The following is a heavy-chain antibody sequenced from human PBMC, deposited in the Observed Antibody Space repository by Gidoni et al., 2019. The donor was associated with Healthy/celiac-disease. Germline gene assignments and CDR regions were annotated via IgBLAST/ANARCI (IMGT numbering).Heavy chain of an antibody. J-gene: IGHJ6*02. D-gene: IGHD3-3*01. Sequence: QVTLRESGPALVKPTQTLTLTCTFSGFSLSTSGMCVSWIRQPPGKALEWLALIDWDDDKYYSTSLKTRLTISKDTSKNQVVLTMTNMDPVDTATDYCARTRSIYDFWSGYYPKYYYGMDVWGQGTTVTVSS. CDR3: ARTRSIYDFWSGYYPKYYYGMDV. CDR1: GFSLSTSGMC. V-gene: IGHV2-70*01. CDR2: IDWDDDK.